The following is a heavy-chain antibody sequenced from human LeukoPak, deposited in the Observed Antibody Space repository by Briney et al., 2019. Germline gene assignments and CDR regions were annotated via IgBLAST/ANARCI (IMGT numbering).Heavy chain of an antibody. V-gene: IGHV1-2*02. J-gene: IGHJ4*02. Sequence: ASVKVSCKASGYTFTGHYMHWVRQAPGQGLEWMGWINPNSGGTNYAQKFQGRVTMTRDTSISTAYMELSRLRSDDTAVYYCARDFGGSGCHDYWGQGTLVTVSS. CDR1: GYTFTGHY. D-gene: IGHD6-19*01. CDR2: INPNSGGT. CDR3: ARDFGGSGCHDY.